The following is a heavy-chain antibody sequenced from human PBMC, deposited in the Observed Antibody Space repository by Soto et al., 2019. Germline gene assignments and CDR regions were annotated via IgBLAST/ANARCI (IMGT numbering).Heavy chain of an antibody. Sequence: QVQLEESGGGVVQPGRSLRLSCAASGFSFSTYTIHWVRQAPGKGLEWVAFIWYDGSNRDYADSVKGRFTISRDNSKNTMYLQMNNLRVEDTAMYFCARDRHYFDLWGLGTLVTVSS. CDR3: ARDRHYFDL. CDR1: GFSFSTYT. CDR2: IWYDGSNR. J-gene: IGHJ2*01. V-gene: IGHV3-33*01.